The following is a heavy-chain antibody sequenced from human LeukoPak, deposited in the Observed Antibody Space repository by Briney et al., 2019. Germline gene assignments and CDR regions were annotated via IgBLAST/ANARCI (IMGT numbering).Heavy chain of an antibody. CDR2: IYYSGST. D-gene: IGHD3-9*01. CDR3: ATYLYDILTGYYPTHDY. CDR1: GGPISSSSYY. J-gene: IGHJ4*02. V-gene: IGHV4-39*01. Sequence: SETLSLTCTVSGGPISSSSYYWGWIRQPPGKGLEWIGSIYYSGSTYYNPSLKSRVTISVDTSKNQFSLKLSSVTAADTVVYYCATYLYDILTGYYPTHDYWGQGTLVTVSS.